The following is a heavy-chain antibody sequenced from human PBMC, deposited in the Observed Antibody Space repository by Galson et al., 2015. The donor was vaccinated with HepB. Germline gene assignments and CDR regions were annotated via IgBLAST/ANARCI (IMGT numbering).Heavy chain of an antibody. D-gene: IGHD4-23*01. CDR1: GFSLSTSGVG. V-gene: IGHV2-5*02. Sequence: PALVKPTQTLTLTCTFSGFSLSTSGVGVGWIRQPPGKALEWLALIYWDDDKRYSPSLKSRLTITKDTSKNQVVLTMTNMDPVDTATYYCARGVLVYGGNSYMQLRKYYFDYWGQGTLVTVSS. J-gene: IGHJ4*02. CDR2: IYWDDDK. CDR3: ARGVLVYGGNSYMQLRKYYFDY.